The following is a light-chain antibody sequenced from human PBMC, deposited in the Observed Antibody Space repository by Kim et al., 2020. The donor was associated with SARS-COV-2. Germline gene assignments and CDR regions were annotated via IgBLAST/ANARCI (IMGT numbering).Light chain of an antibody. CDR3: QQYGRSPTT. CDR1: HSVSTSY. CDR2: RAS. V-gene: IGKV3-20*01. Sequence: SPGERAIPSCRASHSVSTSYLAWYRHKPGQSPSLLIHRASSRATGVPDRFRGGGSGTDFPLTSTRLEPEDFAVYYCQQYGRSPTTFGQRTRLEIK. J-gene: IGKJ5*01.